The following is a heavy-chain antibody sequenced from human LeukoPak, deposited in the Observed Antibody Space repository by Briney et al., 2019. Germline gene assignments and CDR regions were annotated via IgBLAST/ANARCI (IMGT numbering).Heavy chain of an antibody. CDR2: INPNSGGT. J-gene: IGHJ4*02. V-gene: IGHV1-2*02. Sequence: ASVKVSCKASGYTFTGYYMHWVRQAPGQGLEWMGWINPNSGGTNYARKFQGRVTMTRDTSISTAYMELSRLRSDDTAVYYCARVSDYYDSSGYPDYWGQGTLVTVSS. CDR1: GYTFTGYY. D-gene: IGHD3-22*01. CDR3: ARVSDYYDSSGYPDY.